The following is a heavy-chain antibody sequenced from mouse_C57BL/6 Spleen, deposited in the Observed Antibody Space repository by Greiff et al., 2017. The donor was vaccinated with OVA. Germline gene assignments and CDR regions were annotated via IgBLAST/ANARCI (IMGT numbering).Heavy chain of an antibody. CDR3: ARSKYDYDGAWFAY. CDR1: GYTFTSYW. V-gene: IGHV1-61*01. CDR2: IYPSDSET. J-gene: IGHJ3*01. Sequence: QVQLQQPGAELVRPGSSVKLSCKASGYTFTSYWMDWVKQRPGQGLEWIGNIYPSDSETHYNQKFKDKATLTVDKSSSTAYMQLSSLTSEDSAVYYCARSKYDYDGAWFAYWGQGTLVTVSA. D-gene: IGHD2-4*01.